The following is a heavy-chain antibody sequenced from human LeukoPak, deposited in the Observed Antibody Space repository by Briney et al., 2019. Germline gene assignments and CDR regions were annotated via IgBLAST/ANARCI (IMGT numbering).Heavy chain of an antibody. CDR3: ARGGSSSGYGHAYYYYGMDV. CDR2: IIPIFGTA. V-gene: IGHV1-69*13. J-gene: IGHJ6*02. Sequence: ASVKVSCKASGGTFSSYAIRWVRQAPGQGLEWMGGIIPIFGTANYAQKFQGRVTITADESTSTAYMELSSLRSEDTAVYYCARGGSSSGYGHAYYYYGMDVWGQGTTVTVSS. D-gene: IGHD5-12*01. CDR1: GGTFSSYA.